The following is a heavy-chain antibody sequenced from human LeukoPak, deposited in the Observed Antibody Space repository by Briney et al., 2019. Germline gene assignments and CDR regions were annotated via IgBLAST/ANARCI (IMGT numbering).Heavy chain of an antibody. Sequence: AGGSLRLSCAASGFTFSSYGMHWVRQAPGKGLEWVAVISYDGSNKYYADPVKGRFTISRDNSKNTLYLQMNSLRAEDTAVYYCANLADPGWFDPWGQGTLVTVSS. J-gene: IGHJ5*02. CDR1: GFTFSSYG. CDR2: ISYDGSNK. V-gene: IGHV3-30*18. CDR3: ANLADPGWFDP.